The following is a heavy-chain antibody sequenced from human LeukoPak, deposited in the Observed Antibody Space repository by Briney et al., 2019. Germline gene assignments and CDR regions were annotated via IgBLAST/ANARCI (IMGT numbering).Heavy chain of an antibody. CDR3: TRMTTGHGY. CDR2: INHSGYT. D-gene: IGHD4-17*01. Sequence: SETLSLTCAVSGVSFDDYYWSCVRQTPGKGLEWLGEINHSGYTNDSPSLKSRVTLSIDTSNKQFSLNLRSVTVADAGIYYCTRMTTGHGYWGQGTLVTVSS. J-gene: IGHJ4*02. CDR1: GVSFDDYY. V-gene: IGHV4-34*01.